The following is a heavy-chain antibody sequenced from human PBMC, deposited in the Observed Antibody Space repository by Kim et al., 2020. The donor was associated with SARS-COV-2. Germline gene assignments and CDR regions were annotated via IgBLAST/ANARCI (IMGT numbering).Heavy chain of an antibody. CDR2: ISSSSSYI. CDR3: ASDLVAVEGSACD. Sequence: GGSLRLSCAASGFTFSSYSMNWVRQAPGKGLEWVSSISSSSSYIYYADSVKGRFTISRDNAKNSLYLQMNSLRAEDTAVYYCASDLVAVEGSACDWGQGTLVTVSS. V-gene: IGHV3-21*01. J-gene: IGHJ4*02. D-gene: IGHD5-12*01. CDR1: GFTFSSYS.